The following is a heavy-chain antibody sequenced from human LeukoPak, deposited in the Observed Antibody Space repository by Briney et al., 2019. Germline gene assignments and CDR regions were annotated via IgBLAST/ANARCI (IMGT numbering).Heavy chain of an antibody. CDR1: GFTFSSYG. CDR3: AKGLRYSDN. V-gene: IGHV3-30*18. Sequence: PGRSLRLSCAASGFTFSSYGMHWVRQAPGKGLEWVAVISYDGSNKYYADSVKGRFTIPRDNSKNTLYLQMNSLRAEDTAVYYCAKGLRYSDNWGQGTLVTVSS. J-gene: IGHJ4*02. D-gene: IGHD3-9*01. CDR2: ISYDGSNK.